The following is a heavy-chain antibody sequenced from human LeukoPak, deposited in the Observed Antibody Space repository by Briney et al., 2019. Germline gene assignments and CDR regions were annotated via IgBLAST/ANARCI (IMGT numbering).Heavy chain of an antibody. Sequence: GGSLRLSCAASGFTFSSYAITRVRQAPRKGLEWVSAISGSGGSTYYADSVKGRFTISRDNSKNTLYLQMNSLRAEDTAVYYCAKEGAAAEFDYWGQGTLVTVSS. J-gene: IGHJ4*02. CDR1: GFTFSSYA. D-gene: IGHD6-13*01. V-gene: IGHV3-23*01. CDR3: AKEGAAAEFDY. CDR2: ISGSGGST.